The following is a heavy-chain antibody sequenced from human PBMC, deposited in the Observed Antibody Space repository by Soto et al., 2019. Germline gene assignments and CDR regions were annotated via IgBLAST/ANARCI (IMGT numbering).Heavy chain of an antibody. Sequence: QVQLQESGPGLVKPSQTLSLTCTVSGGSISSGDYYWSWIRQPPGKGLEWIGYIYYSGSTYYNPSLKSRVTITVDTSKNPFSLKLSSVTAADTAVYYCARTNCGGDCSLRMDVDYWGQGTLVTVSS. CDR3: ARTNCGGDCSLRMDVDY. D-gene: IGHD2-21*02. V-gene: IGHV4-30-4*01. J-gene: IGHJ4*02. CDR2: IYYSGST. CDR1: GGSISSGDYY.